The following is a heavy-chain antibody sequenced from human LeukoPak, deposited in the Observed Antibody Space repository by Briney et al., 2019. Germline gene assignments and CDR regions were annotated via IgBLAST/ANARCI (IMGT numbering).Heavy chain of an antibody. D-gene: IGHD3-10*01. CDR1: GFTFSSYA. Sequence: GGSLRLSCAASGFTFSSYAMSWVRQAPGKGLEWVSAISDSAYYADSVKGRFTIPRDNSKNTLCLQMNSLRAEDTAVYYCAKDGVNYGFFDYWGQGTLVTVSS. CDR3: AKDGVNYGFFDY. CDR2: ISDSA. J-gene: IGHJ4*02. V-gene: IGHV3-23*01.